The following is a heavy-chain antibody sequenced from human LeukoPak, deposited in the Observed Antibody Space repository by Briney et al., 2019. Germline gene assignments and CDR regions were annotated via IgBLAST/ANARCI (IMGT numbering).Heavy chain of an antibody. J-gene: IGHJ4*02. Sequence: PGRSLRLSCAASGFTFSSYAMHWVRQAPGKGLEWVAVISYDGSNKYYADSVKGRFTISRDNSKNTLYLQMNSLRAEDTAVYYCARGPVWVKHGSGSYFCYWGQGTLVTVSS. CDR3: ARGPVWVKHGSGSYFCY. V-gene: IGHV3-30-3*01. D-gene: IGHD3-10*01. CDR2: ISYDGSNK. CDR1: GFTFSSYA.